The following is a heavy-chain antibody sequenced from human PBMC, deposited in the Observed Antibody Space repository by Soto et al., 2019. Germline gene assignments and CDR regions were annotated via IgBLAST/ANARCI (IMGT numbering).Heavy chain of an antibody. J-gene: IGHJ6*02. V-gene: IGHV3-53*01. D-gene: IGHD3-10*01. CDR2: IYSGGST. Sequence: PWCCLGLSCAAFGFSVSRNYMSWVRQAPGKGLEWVSVIYSGGSTYYADSVKGRFTISRDNSKNTLYLQMNSLRAEDTAVYYCASMKKYSGSGSPKHHGMDVWVQGTTFPVS. CDR3: ASMKKYSGSGSPKHHGMDV. CDR1: GFSVSRNY.